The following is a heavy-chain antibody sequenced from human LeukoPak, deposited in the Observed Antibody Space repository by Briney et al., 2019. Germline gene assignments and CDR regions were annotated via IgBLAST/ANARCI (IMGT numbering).Heavy chain of an antibody. CDR1: GFTFSSYS. J-gene: IGHJ4*02. V-gene: IGHV3-7*01. Sequence: GGSLRLSCAASGFTFSSYSMSWVRQAPGKGLEWVANIKQDGSEKYYVDSVKGRFTISRDNAKNSLYLQMNSLRAEDTAVYYCASWVRDYYDSSGPIDYWGQGTLVTVSS. CDR2: IKQDGSEK. D-gene: IGHD3-22*01. CDR3: ASWVRDYYDSSGPIDY.